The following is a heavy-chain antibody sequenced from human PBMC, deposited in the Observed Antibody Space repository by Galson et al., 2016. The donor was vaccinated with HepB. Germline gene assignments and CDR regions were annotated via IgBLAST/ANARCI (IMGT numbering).Heavy chain of an antibody. D-gene: IGHD6-13*01. CDR1: GDTFTSNF. V-gene: IGHV1-46*01. CDR2: INPASSST. CDR3: ARGPVSSSWRLFDY. Sequence: SVKVSCKASGDTFTSNFMHWVRQAPGQGLEWMGIINPASSSTSYAQRFQGRVTMTRDTSTSTVYMELSSLRSGDTAVYYCARGPVSSSWRLFDYWGQGTLVTVSS. J-gene: IGHJ4*02.